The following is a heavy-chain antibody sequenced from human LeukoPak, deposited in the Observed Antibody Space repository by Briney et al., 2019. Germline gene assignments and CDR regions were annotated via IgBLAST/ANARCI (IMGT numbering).Heavy chain of an antibody. V-gene: IGHV1-8*01. D-gene: IGHD6-13*01. J-gene: IGHJ4*02. Sequence: ASVKASGKASGYTFTSYDINWVRQATGQGLEWMGWMNPNSGNTGYAQKFQGRVTMTRNTSISTAYMELSSLRSEDTAVYYCARGDSSSWRKIDYWGQGTLVTVSS. CDR1: GYTFTSYD. CDR2: MNPNSGNT. CDR3: ARGDSSSWRKIDY.